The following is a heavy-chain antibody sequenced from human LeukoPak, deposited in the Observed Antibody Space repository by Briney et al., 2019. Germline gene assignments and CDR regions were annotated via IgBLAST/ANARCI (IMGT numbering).Heavy chain of an antibody. CDR1: GFTFSSYW. V-gene: IGHV3-74*01. J-gene: IGHJ3*02. CDR3: AKSGKPYGFDM. CDR2: ISSDGCIT. Sequence: GGSLRLSCAASGFTFSSYWMHWVRQAPGKGLVWVSHISSDGCITGYADSVKGRFTISRDNAKNTLYLQMNSLRAEDTAVYYCAKSGKPYGFDMWGQGTMVTASS.